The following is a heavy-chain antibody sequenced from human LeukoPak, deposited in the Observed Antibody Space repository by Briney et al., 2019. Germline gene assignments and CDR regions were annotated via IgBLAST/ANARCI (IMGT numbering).Heavy chain of an antibody. CDR3: ARDLFLDWQNY. D-gene: IGHD3-9*01. CDR1: GFTFWSYG. Sequence: PGRSLRLSCAASGFTFWSYGMHWVRQAPGKGLEWVAVISYDGRNEYYADSVKGRLTISRDNSKNTLYLDMNSLRAEDTAVYYCARDLFLDWQNYWGQGTLVTVSS. V-gene: IGHV3-30*03. CDR2: ISYDGRNE. J-gene: IGHJ4*02.